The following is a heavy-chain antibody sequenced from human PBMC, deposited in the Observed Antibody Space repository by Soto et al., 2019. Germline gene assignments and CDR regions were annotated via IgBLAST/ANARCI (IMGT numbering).Heavy chain of an antibody. D-gene: IGHD3-16*01. Sequence: ASVKVSCKASGYTFTSYAMHWVRQAPGQRLEWMGWINAGNGNTKYSQNFQGRVTMTTDTSTSTAYMGLRSLRSDDTAVYYCARDWFGVDYWGQGTLVTVSS. CDR1: GYTFTSYA. J-gene: IGHJ4*02. CDR2: INAGNGNT. CDR3: ARDWFGVDY. V-gene: IGHV1-3*01.